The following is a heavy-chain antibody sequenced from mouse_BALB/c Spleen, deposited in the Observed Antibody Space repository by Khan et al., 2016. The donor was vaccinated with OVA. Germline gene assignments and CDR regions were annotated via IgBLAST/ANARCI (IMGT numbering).Heavy chain of an antibody. V-gene: IGHV3-2*02. CDR2: ISYSGST. CDR1: GYSITSDYA. CDR3: ARGWDFDY. J-gene: IGHJ2*01. Sequence: EVQLQESGPGLVKPSQSLSLTCTVTGYSITSDYAWNWIRQFPGNKLEWMGYISYSGSTSSNPSLTSRISITRDTSKNQFFLQLNSVTTEDTATYYCARGWDFDYWGQGTTLTVSS.